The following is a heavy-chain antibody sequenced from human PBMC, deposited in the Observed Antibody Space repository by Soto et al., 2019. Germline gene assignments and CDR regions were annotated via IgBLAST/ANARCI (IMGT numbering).Heavy chain of an antibody. CDR1: GGSVSSGSYY. J-gene: IGHJ3*02. V-gene: IGHV4-61*01. D-gene: IGHD1-26*01. CDR2: IYYSGST. Sequence: QVQLQESGPGLVKPSETLSLTCTVSGGSVSSGSYYWSWIRQPPGKGLECIGYIYYSGSTNYNSSRKSRVTISVDTSKNQFSLKLSSVTAADTAVYYCATVGATYAFDIWGQGTMVTVSS. CDR3: ATVGATYAFDI.